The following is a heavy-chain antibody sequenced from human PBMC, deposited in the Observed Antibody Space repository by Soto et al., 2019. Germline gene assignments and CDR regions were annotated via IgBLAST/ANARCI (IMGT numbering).Heavy chain of an antibody. V-gene: IGHV3-23*04. CDR3: ANLNVPVVVPAGEEYYYYYYGMDV. CDR2: ISGSGGST. J-gene: IGHJ6*02. D-gene: IGHD2-2*01. Sequence: EVQLVESGGGLVKPGGSLRLSCAASGFTFSSYAMSWVRQAPGKGLEWVSAISGSGGSTYYADSVKGRFTISRDNSKNTLYLQMNSLRAEDTAVYYCANLNVPVVVPAGEEYYYYYYGMDVWGQGTTVTVSS. CDR1: GFTFSSYA.